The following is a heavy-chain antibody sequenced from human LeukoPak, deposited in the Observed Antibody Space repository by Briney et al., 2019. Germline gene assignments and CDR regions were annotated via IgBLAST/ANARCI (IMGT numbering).Heavy chain of an antibody. CDR3: AQALLYCGVDCSVNVGDY. D-gene: IGHD2-21*02. Sequence: GGSLRLSCAASGLSFSNYAMSWVRQAPGKGLEWVSTISNRAGSTYYADSVKGRFTISRDNSKNTLYLLMNSLRAEDTAVYYCAQALLYCGVDCSVNVGDYWGQGTLVTVSS. V-gene: IGHV3-23*01. CDR2: ISNRAGST. J-gene: IGHJ4*02. CDR1: GLSFSNYA.